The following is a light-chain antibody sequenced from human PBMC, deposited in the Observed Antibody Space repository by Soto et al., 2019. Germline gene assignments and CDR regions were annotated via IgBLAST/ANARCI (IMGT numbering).Light chain of an antibody. CDR3: QQYNSYSGM. CDR1: QSVSNNY. Sequence: EIVLTQSPGTLSLSPGERATLSCRASQSVSNNYLAWYQQKPGQAPRLLIYDASRRATGIPDRFSGSGSGTDFTLTISGLQPDDFASYYCQQYNSYSGMFGQGTKVDIK. J-gene: IGKJ1*01. CDR2: DAS. V-gene: IGKV3-20*01.